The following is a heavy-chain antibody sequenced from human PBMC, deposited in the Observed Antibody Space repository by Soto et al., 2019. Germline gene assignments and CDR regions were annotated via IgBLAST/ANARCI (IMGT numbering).Heavy chain of an antibody. Sequence: QVQLVQSGAEVKKPGSSVKVSCKASGGTFSSYAISWVRQAPGQGLEWMGGIIPIFGTATYAQKFQGRVTITADESTSTAYMELSSLRSEDTAVYYCARVRLHSSGWENWFDPWGQGTLVTVSS. D-gene: IGHD6-19*01. V-gene: IGHV1-69*01. CDR1: GGTFSSYA. CDR3: ARVRLHSSGWENWFDP. CDR2: IIPIFGTA. J-gene: IGHJ5*02.